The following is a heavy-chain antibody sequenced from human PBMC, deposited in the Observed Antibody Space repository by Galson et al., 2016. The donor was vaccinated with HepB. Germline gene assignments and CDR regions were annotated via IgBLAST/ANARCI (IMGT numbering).Heavy chain of an antibody. CDR3: ARSYLLGRGFGW. CDR1: GDSVSSHSAG. Sequence: CAISGDSVSSHSAGWNWIRQSPSRGLEWLGRTYYRSNWHNDYAESVKSRITLNPDTSKNQFSLQLNSVTPEDTAVYYCARSYLLGRGFGWWGQGTLVTVSS. CDR2: TYYRSNWHN. V-gene: IGHV6-1*01. D-gene: IGHD7-27*01. J-gene: IGHJ4*02.